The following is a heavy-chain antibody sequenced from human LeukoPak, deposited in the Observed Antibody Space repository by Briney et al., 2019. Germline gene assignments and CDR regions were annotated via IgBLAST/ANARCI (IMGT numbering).Heavy chain of an antibody. CDR3: ARDVIVVAPAAILNWFDP. Sequence: SETLSLTCTVSGGSISSGGYYWSWIRQHPGKGLEWIGYIYYSGSTYYNPSLKSRVTISVDTSKNQFSLKLSSVTAADTAVYYCARDVIVVAPAAILNWFDPWGQGTLVTVSS. D-gene: IGHD2-2*01. J-gene: IGHJ5*02. CDR1: GGSISSGGYY. CDR2: IYYSGST. V-gene: IGHV4-31*03.